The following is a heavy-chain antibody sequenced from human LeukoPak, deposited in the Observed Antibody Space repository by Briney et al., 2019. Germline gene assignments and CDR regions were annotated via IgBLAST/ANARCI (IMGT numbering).Heavy chain of an antibody. CDR2: IYYSGST. D-gene: IGHD3-10*01. V-gene: IGHV4-39*01. CDR3: ARSTSGHFDY. J-gene: IGHJ4*02. CDR1: GGSISRSSYY. Sequence: SETLSLTCTVSGGSISRSSYYWGWIRQPPGKGLEWIATIYYSGSTYYNPSLKSRVTISADTSKNQFSLKLSSVTAADTAVYYCARSTSGHFDYWGQGTLVTVSS.